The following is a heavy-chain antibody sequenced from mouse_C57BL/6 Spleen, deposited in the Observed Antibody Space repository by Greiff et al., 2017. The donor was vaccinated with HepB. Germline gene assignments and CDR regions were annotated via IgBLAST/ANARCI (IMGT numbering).Heavy chain of an antibody. CDR1: GYAFTNYL. D-gene: IGHD2-3*01. V-gene: IGHV1-54*01. CDR3: AREEMGGFAY. Sequence: VQLQESGAELVRPGTSVKVSCKASGYAFTNYLIEWVKQRPGQGLEWIGVIIPGSGGTNYNEKFKGKATLTADKSSSTAYMQLSSLTSEDSAVYFCAREEMGGFAYWGQGTLVTVSA. CDR2: IIPGSGGT. J-gene: IGHJ3*01.